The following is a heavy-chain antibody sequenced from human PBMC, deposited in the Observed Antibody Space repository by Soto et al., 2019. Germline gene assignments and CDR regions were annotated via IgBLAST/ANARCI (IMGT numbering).Heavy chain of an antibody. CDR3: ALSHTGFCSPADCPGDFAQ. J-gene: IGHJ4*02. CDR2: ISAYNGNT. Sequence: ASVKDSCKASVYTFTSYGIRGVRQAPGQGLEWMGWISAYNGNTNYAQKLQGRVTMTTHTSTSTAYMELRSLRSDDTAMYYCALSHTGFCSPADCPGDFAQWGQGTLVTVSS. V-gene: IGHV1-18*04. D-gene: IGHD2-15*01. CDR1: VYTFTSYG.